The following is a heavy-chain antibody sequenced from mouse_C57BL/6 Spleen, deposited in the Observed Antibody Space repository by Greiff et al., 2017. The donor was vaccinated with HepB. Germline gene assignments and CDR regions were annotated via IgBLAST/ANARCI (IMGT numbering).Heavy chain of an antibody. V-gene: IGHV1-55*01. CDR1: GYTFTSYW. CDR2: IYPGSGST. Sequence: QVQLQQSGAELVKPGASVKMSCKASGYTFTSYWITWVKQRPGQGLEWIGDIYPGSGSTNYNEKFKSKATLTVDTSSSTAYMQLSSLTSEDSAVYYGARFYYGSSYWYFDVWGTGTTVTVSS. J-gene: IGHJ1*03. D-gene: IGHD1-1*01. CDR3: ARFYYGSSYWYFDV.